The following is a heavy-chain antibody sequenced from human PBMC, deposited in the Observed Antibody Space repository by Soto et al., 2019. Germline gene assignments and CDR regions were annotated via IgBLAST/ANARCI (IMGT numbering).Heavy chain of an antibody. Sequence: QVQLQESGPGLVKPSQTLSLTCTVSGGSISSGDYYWSWIRQPPGKGLEWIGYIYYSGSTYYNPSLKSRLXXXVXXSKNQFSLKLSSVTAADTAVYYCASHDYAHYGMDVWGQGTTVTVSS. CDR1: GGSISSGDYY. CDR2: IYYSGST. CDR3: ASHDYAHYGMDV. J-gene: IGHJ6*02. D-gene: IGHD3-16*01. V-gene: IGHV4-30-4*01.